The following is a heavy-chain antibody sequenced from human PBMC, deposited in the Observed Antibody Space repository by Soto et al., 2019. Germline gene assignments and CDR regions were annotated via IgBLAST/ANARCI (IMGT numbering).Heavy chain of an antibody. CDR3: ARHRNYYDSSGYADY. V-gene: IGHV4-39*01. CDR2: IYYSGST. Sequence: QLQLQESGPGLVKPSETLSLTCTVSGGSISSSNYFWGWVRQPPGEGLEWIGDIYYSGSTYDNPSRKSRVTISVDTSNNQFSLKLSSVTAADTAVYYCARHRNYYDSSGYADYWGQGTLVTVSS. J-gene: IGHJ4*02. D-gene: IGHD3-22*01. CDR1: GGSISSSNYF.